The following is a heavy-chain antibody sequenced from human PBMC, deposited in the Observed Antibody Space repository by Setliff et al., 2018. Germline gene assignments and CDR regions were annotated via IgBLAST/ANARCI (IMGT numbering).Heavy chain of an antibody. D-gene: IGHD6-13*01. Sequence: SVKISCKAPGGTFSSYAISWVRQAPGQGLEWMGGIIPIFGTANYAQKFQGRVTITADESTSTAYMELSSLRSEDTAVYYCARVQQLGTFDYWGQGTLVTVSS. J-gene: IGHJ4*02. CDR2: IIPIFGTA. V-gene: IGHV1-69*13. CDR3: ARVQQLGTFDY. CDR1: GGTFSSYA.